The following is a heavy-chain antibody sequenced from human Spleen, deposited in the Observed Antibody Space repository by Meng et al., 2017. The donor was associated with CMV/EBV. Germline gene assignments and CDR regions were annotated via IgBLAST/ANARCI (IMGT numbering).Heavy chain of an antibody. J-gene: IGHJ4*02. Sequence: SVKVSCKASGGSFTTYTLSWVRQAPAHGLEWMGRIIPLTDVTNHAQSFQGRVTLTADKSTSTAYMELRSLRSDDTAMYYCARHSLRFLEWFPAVWGQGTLVTVSS. CDR1: GGSFTTYT. V-gene: IGHV1-69*02. CDR2: IIPLTDVT. D-gene: IGHD3-3*01. CDR3: ARHSLRFLEWFPAV.